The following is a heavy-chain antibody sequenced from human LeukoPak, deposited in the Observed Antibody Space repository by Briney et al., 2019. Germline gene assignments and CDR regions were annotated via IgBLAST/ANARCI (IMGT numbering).Heavy chain of an antibody. CDR1: GGSISGFY. D-gene: IGHD6-19*01. V-gene: IGHV4-59*08. CDR3: ASESYSSGWYSTKFDY. Sequence: PSETLSLTCTVSGGSISGFYWSWIRQPPGKGLEWIGYIYYSGSTSYNPSLKSRVTMSVDTSKNQFSLKLSSVAAADTAVYYCASESYSSGWYSTKFDYWGQGTLVTVSS. CDR2: IYYSGST. J-gene: IGHJ4*02.